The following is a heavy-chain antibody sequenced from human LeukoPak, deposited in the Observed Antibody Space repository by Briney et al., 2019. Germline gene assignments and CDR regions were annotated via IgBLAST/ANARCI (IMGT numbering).Heavy chain of an antibody. D-gene: IGHD4-17*01. CDR2: IKQDGSEK. Sequence: GGSLRLSCAASGFTFSSYWMSWVRQAPGKGLEWVANIKQDGSEKHYVDSVKGRFTISRDNAKNSLYLQMNSLRAEDTAVYYCARDQAVNYVDYWGQGTLVTVSS. J-gene: IGHJ4*02. CDR3: ARDQAVNYVDY. V-gene: IGHV3-7*01. CDR1: GFTFSSYW.